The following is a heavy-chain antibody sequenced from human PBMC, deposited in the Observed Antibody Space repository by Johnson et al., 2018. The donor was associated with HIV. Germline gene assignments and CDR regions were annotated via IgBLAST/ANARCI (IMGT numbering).Heavy chain of an antibody. V-gene: IGHV3-30-3*01. Sequence: QVQLVESGGGVVQPGRSLRLSCAASGFTFSSYSVHWVRQAPGKGLEWVAVISFDGYNKYYADSVKGRFTISRDSSEKTLYLQMNSLRPEDTAVYYCARGLELYLDLGWDDAFDIWGQGTMVTVSS. CDR2: ISFDGYNK. D-gene: IGHD1-26*01. J-gene: IGHJ3*02. CDR1: GFTFSSYS. CDR3: ARGLELYLDLGWDDAFDI.